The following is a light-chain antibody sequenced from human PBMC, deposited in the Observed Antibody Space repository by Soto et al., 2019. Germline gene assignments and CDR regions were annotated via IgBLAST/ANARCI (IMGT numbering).Light chain of an antibody. CDR1: QSLLHNNGYNY. Sequence: IVMTQSPLSLPVTPGEPASISCRSSQSLLHNNGYNYLDWYLQKPGQSPQLLIYLGSNRASGVPDRFSGSGSGTEFTLKISRVEAEDVGVYYCMQARQTPPTFGQGTRLEIK. V-gene: IGKV2-28*01. J-gene: IGKJ5*01. CDR3: MQARQTPPT. CDR2: LGS.